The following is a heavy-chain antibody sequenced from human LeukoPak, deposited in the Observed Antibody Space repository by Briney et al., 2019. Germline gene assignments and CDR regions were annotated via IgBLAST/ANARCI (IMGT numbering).Heavy chain of an antibody. D-gene: IGHD2-2*01. Sequence: SVKVSCKASGGTFSSYAISWVRQAPGQGLEWMGRIIPILGIANYAQKFQGRVTITADKSTSTACMELSSLRSEDTAVYYCARDSSTTRFYYYYGMDVWGQGTTVTVSS. CDR2: IIPILGIA. J-gene: IGHJ6*02. CDR1: GGTFSSYA. CDR3: ARDSSTTRFYYYYGMDV. V-gene: IGHV1-69*04.